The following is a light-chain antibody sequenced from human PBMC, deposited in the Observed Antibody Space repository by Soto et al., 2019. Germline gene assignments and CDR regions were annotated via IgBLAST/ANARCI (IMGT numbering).Light chain of an antibody. CDR3: CSYAATDTFL. V-gene: IGLV2-11*01. CDR2: DVN. J-gene: IGLJ1*01. Sequence: QSVLTQPRSVSGSPGQSITISCTGTSSDIGGYHYVSWYQQHPGKAPRLLIYDVNKRPSGVPDRFSGSKSGNTASLTISGLQADDEAEYYCCSYAATDTFLFATWTKVTAL. CDR1: SSDIGGYHY.